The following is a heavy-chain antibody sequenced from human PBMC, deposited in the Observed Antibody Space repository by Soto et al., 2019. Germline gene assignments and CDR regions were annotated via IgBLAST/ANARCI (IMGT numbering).Heavy chain of an antibody. V-gene: IGHV3-11*01. CDR3: ARDQGYCTNGVCYTFPYYFDY. CDR1: GFTFSDYY. CDR2: ISSSGSTI. J-gene: IGHJ4*02. Sequence: GGSLRLSCAASGFTFSDYYMSWICQAPGKGLEWVSYISSSGSTIYYADSVKGRFTISRDNAKNSLYLQMNSLRAEDTAVYYCARDQGYCTNGVCYTFPYYFDYWGQGTLVTVSS. D-gene: IGHD2-8*01.